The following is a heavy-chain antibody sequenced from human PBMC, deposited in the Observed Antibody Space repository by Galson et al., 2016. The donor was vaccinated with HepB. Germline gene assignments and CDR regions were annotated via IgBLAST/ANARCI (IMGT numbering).Heavy chain of an antibody. CDR2: IRGSAYAGTA. CDR3: SRTYDRSGGYFYYGLDV. J-gene: IGHJ6*02. Sequence: SLRLSCAASGFTFHNYAMNWVRQAPGKGLEWVGFIRGSAYAGTAEYATSVRGRFFLPRDDSKSIAYLQMNSLKTDDTAVYYCSRTYDRSGGYFYYGLDVWGQGTTVTVSS. CDR1: GFTFHNYA. V-gene: IGHV3-49*04. D-gene: IGHD1-26*01.